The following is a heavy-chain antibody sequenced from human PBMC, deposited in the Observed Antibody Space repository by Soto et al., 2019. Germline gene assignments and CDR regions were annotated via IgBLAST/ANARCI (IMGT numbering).Heavy chain of an antibody. J-gene: IGHJ5*02. V-gene: IGHV1-69*04. Sequence: SVKLSCKASRVAFSSYTLSWLRQAPGQGLEWMGRIIPILGIANYAQKFQGRVTITADKSTSTAYMELSSLRSEDTAVYYCARDNYYYGSGSGFDPWGQGTLVTVSS. CDR3: ARDNYYYGSGSGFDP. D-gene: IGHD3-10*01. CDR1: RVAFSSYT. CDR2: IIPILGIA.